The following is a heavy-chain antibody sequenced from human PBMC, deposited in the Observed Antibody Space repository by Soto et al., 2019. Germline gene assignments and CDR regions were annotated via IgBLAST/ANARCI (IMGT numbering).Heavy chain of an antibody. CDR1: GFTFSYYW. Sequence: EVQLVESEGGLVQPGRSLRRSYAASGFTFSYYWMHWVRQAPGQGLVWVSRIHSDGSSTTYADSVKGRFTISRDNAKNTLYLQMNSLRAEDTAVYYCARGDRGAFDLWGQGTMVTVS. J-gene: IGHJ3*01. V-gene: IGHV3-74*01. CDR3: ARGDRGAFDL. CDR2: IHSDGSST. D-gene: IGHD2-21*02.